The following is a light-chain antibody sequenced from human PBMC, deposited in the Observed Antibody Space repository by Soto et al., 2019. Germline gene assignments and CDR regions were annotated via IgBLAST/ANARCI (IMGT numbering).Light chain of an antibody. CDR3: AAWDDSLNGLV. Sequence: QSVLTQPPSASGTPGQRVTVSCSGSSSNIGSNTVNWYQQLPGTAPKLLIYSNNQRPSGVPDRFSGSKSGTSVSLAISGLQSEDEADYCCAAWDDSLNGLVIGGGTKVTVL. J-gene: IGLJ3*02. CDR2: SNN. V-gene: IGLV1-44*01. CDR1: SSNIGSNT.